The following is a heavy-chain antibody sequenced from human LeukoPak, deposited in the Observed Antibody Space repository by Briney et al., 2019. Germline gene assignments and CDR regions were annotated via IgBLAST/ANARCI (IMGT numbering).Heavy chain of an antibody. V-gene: IGHV3-30*18. Sequence: GGSLRLSCAASGFTFSSYGMHWVRQAPGKGLEWVAVISYDGSNKYYADSVKGRFTISRDNSKNTLYLQMNSLRAEDTAVYYCAKDSSRYYPLAGYFDYWGQGTLVTVSS. CDR1: GFTFSSYG. J-gene: IGHJ4*02. CDR2: ISYDGSNK. CDR3: AKDSSRYYPLAGYFDY. D-gene: IGHD3-22*01.